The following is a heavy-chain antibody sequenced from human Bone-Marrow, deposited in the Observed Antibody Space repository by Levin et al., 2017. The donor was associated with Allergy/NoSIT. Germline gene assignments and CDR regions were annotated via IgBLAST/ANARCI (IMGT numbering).Heavy chain of an antibody. D-gene: IGHD5-12*01. CDR2: IFHTGDT. J-gene: IGHJ4*02. CDR1: GASMTTVY. CDR3: ARLRGSGYFALDS. V-gene: IGHV4-59*01. Sequence: PSQTLSLTCTVSGASMTTVYWAWLRQPPGKGLEWLGHIFHTGDTKYNPSLQSRVITSIDTSKNQFSLTLHSMTAADTAIYYCARLRGSGYFALDSWGQGILVTVSS.